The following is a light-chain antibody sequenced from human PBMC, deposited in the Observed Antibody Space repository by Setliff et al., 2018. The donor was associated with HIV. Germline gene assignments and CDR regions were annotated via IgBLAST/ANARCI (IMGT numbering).Light chain of an antibody. J-gene: IGLJ1*01. V-gene: IGLV2-14*01. CDR2: EVS. CDR1: SSDVGGFNY. Sequence: QSALTQPASVSGSPGQSITISCTGTSSDVGGFNYVSWYQRHPGKAPKFMIYEVSNRPSGVSDRFSGSKSGNTASLTISGLQTEDEADYYCSSFTSSSSYVFGTGTKVTVL. CDR3: SSFTSSSSYV.